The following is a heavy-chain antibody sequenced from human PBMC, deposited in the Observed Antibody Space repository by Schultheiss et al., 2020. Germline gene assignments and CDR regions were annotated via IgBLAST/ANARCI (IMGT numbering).Heavy chain of an antibody. CDR1: GGSFSGYY. D-gene: IGHD1-26*01. J-gene: IGHJ5*02. CDR2: IYYSGST. V-gene: IGHV4-31*11. CDR3: ARDPWGARGWFDP. Sequence: SETLSLTCAVYGGSFSGYYWSWIRQHPGKGREWIGYIYYSGSTYYNPSLKSRVTISVDTSKNQFSLKLSSVTAADTAVYYCARDPWGARGWFDPWGQGTLVTVSS.